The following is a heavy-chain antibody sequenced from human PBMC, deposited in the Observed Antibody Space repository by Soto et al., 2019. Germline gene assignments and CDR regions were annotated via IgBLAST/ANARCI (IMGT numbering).Heavy chain of an antibody. CDR1: GYTFTSYG. CDR2: ISAYNGNT. V-gene: IGHV1-18*01. CDR3: AREPPLEDCSSTSCYPGMDV. D-gene: IGHD2-2*01. J-gene: IGHJ6*02. Sequence: ASVKVSCKASGYTFTSYGISWVRQAPGQGLEWMGWISAYNGNTNYAQKLQGRVTMTTDTSTSTAYMELRSLRSDDTAVYYCAREPPLEDCSSTSCYPGMDVWGQGTTDTVSS.